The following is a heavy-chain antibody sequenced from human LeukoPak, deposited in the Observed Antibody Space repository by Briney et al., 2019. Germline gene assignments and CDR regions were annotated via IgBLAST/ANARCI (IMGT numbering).Heavy chain of an antibody. CDR3: ARYCSSTSCYHLAYNWFDP. V-gene: IGHV4-34*09. CDR2: INHSGST. D-gene: IGHD2-2*01. Sequence: PSETLSLTCAVYGGSFSGYYWSWNRQPPGRGLEWIGEINHSGSTYYNPSLKSRVTISVDTSKNQFSLKLNSVTAADTAVYYCARYCSSTSCYHLAYNWFDPWGQGTLVTVSS. CDR1: GGSFSGYY. J-gene: IGHJ5*02.